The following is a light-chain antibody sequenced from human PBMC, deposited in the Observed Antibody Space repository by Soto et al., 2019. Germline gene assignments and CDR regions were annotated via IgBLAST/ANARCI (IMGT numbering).Light chain of an antibody. J-gene: IGLJ1*01. V-gene: IGLV2-14*01. CDR2: EVR. Sequence: QSALTQPASVSGSPGQSITISCTGTSSDVGAYNYVSWYQQYPGKAPKVIIFEVRKRPSGVSNRFSGSKSGNTASLTISGLQAEDEADYYCSSYTSSSTLGVFGTGTKLTVL. CDR1: SSDVGAYNY. CDR3: SSYTSSSTLGV.